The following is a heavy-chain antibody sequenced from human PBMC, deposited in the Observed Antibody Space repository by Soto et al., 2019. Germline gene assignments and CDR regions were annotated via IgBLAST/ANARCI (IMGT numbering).Heavy chain of an antibody. CDR2: FDPEDGET. D-gene: IGHD1-26*01. Sequence: ASVKVSCKVSGYTLTELSMHWVRQAPGKGLEWMGGFDPEDGETIYAQKFQGRVTMTEDTSTDTAYMELSSLRSEDTAVYYGASQGKLVGATTAGMDVWGQGTTVTVSS. J-gene: IGHJ6*02. CDR1: GYTLTELS. V-gene: IGHV1-24*01. CDR3: ASQGKLVGATTAGMDV.